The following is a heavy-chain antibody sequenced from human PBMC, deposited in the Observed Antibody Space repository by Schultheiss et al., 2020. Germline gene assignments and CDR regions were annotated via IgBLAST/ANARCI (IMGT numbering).Heavy chain of an antibody. CDR3: ARLTYYYDSSGYSFDY. V-gene: IGHV4-39*01. CDR1: GFTFSSYG. CDR2: IYYSGST. J-gene: IGHJ4*02. Sequence: GSLRLSCAASGFTFSSYGMHWVRQAPGKGLEWIGSIYYSGSTYYNPSLKSRVTISVDTSKNQFSLKLSSVTAADTAVYYCARLTYYYDSSGYSFDYWGQGTLVTVSS. D-gene: IGHD3-22*01.